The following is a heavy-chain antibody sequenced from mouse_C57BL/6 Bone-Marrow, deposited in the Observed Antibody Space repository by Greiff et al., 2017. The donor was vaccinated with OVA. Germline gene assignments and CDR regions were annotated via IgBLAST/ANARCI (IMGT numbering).Heavy chain of an antibody. D-gene: IGHD2-1*01. CDR1: GFTFSDYG. V-gene: IGHV5-15*01. CDR3: ARRLYGNYLDY. CDR2: ISNLAYSI. Sequence: EVKLMESGGGLVQPGGSLKLSCAASGFTFSDYGMAWVRQAPRKGPEWVAFISNLAYSIYYADTVTGRFTISRENAKNTLYLEMSSLRSEDTAMYYCARRLYGNYLDYWGQGTTLTVSS. J-gene: IGHJ2*01.